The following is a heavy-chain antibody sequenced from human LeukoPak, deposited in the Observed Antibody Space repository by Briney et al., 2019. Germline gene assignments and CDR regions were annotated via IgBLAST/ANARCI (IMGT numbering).Heavy chain of an antibody. CDR3: ARDKVGDYYYYGMDV. CDR1: GFTVSSNY. J-gene: IGHJ6*02. V-gene: IGHV3-66*01. Sequence: PGGSLRLSCAASGFTVSSNYMSWVCQAPGKGLEWVSVIYSGGSTYYADSVKGRFTISRDNSKNTLYLQMNSLRAEDTAVYYCARDKVGDYYYYGMDVWGQGTTVTVSS. D-gene: IGHD3-10*01. CDR2: IYSGGST.